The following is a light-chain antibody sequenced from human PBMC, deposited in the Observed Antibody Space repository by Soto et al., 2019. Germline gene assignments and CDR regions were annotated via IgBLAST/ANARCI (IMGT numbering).Light chain of an antibody. CDR3: QERSQWPPS. CDR2: DAS. Sequence: EIVLTQSPATLSLSPGDRATLSCRASQTVRSYLAWYQHVPGQAPRLLVYDASNRATGIPARFSGSGSGTDFRLTISSLEPEDFAIYYCQERSQWPPSFGQGTRLEIK. J-gene: IGKJ5*01. CDR1: QTVRSY. V-gene: IGKV3-11*01.